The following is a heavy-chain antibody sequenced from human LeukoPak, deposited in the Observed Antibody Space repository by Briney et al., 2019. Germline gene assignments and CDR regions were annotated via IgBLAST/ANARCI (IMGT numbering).Heavy chain of an antibody. CDR1: GFTFSNAW. D-gene: IGHD2-15*01. V-gene: IGHV3-74*01. Sequence: GGSLRLSCAASGFTFSNAWMSWVRQAPGKGLVWVSRINGDGRSTHYADSVQGRFTISRDNAKNTVYLQMNSLRAEDTAVYYCATVVTDTPVDYWGQGTLVTVSS. CDR2: INGDGRST. J-gene: IGHJ4*02. CDR3: ATVVTDTPVDY.